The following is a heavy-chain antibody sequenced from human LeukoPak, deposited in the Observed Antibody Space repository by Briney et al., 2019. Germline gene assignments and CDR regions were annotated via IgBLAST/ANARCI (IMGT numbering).Heavy chain of an antibody. D-gene: IGHD6-13*01. CDR2: IYYSGNT. J-gene: IGHJ5*02. CDR3: ARLHFAAAEEFDP. CDR1: GVSINGYY. V-gene: IGHV4-59*08. Sequence: PSETLSLTCTVFGVSINGYYWSWIRQPPGKGLEWIGYIYYSGNTNYNPSLKSRVSISVDTSKNQFSLNLSSVTAADTAVYYCARLHFAAAEEFDPWGQGTLVTVSS.